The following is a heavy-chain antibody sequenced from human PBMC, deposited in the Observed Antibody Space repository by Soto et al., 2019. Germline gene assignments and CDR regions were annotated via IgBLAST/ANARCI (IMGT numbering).Heavy chain of an antibody. D-gene: IGHD3-10*01. CDR3: ARDLTMVRGVISYRFDP. CDR1: GFTFSNYA. V-gene: IGHV3-30-3*01. J-gene: IGHJ5*02. CDR2: ISYDGSNN. Sequence: QVQLVESGGGVVQPGRSLRLSCAASGFTFSNYAMHWVRQAPGKGLEWVAVISYDGSNNYYANSVKGRFSISRDNSKNTLYLQMHSLRAEDTAVYYCARDLTMVRGVISYRFDPWGQGTLVTVSS.